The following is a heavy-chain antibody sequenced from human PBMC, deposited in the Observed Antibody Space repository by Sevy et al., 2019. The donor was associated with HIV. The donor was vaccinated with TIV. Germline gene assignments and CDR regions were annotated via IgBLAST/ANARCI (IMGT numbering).Heavy chain of an antibody. V-gene: IGHV3-7*01. CDR1: GFTFSAYW. CDR2: LNQDGSEK. CDR3: ATEAWRSLVN. D-gene: IGHD6-6*01. Sequence: GGSLRLSCAASGFTFSAYWMAWVRQAPGKGLEWVANLNQDGSEKYPVDSVKGRFTISRDNAKKSLYLQMNSVRVEDTGMYYCATEAWRSLVNWGRGTMVTVSS. J-gene: IGHJ3*01.